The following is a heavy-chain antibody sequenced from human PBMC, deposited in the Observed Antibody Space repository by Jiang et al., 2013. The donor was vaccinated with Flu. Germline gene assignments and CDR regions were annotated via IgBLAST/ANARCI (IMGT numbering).Heavy chain of an antibody. J-gene: IGHJ3*02. D-gene: IGHD2-15*01. CDR3: ARDLTPFYNSGGTDAFDI. CDR1: GFTFSSYS. Sequence: VQLLESGGGLVKPGGSLRLSCAASGFTFSSYSINWVRQAPGKGLEWVSSISTSSSYTYYADSMKGRFTISRDNAKNSLYLQMNSLRSEDTAVYYCARDLTPFYNSGGTDAFDIVGPRHMVTVSS. CDR2: ISTSSSYT. V-gene: IGHV3-21*01.